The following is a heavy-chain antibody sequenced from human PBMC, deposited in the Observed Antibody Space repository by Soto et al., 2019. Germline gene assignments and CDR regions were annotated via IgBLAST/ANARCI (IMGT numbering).Heavy chain of an antibody. D-gene: IGHD6-25*01. J-gene: IGHJ4*02. Sequence: EVQLVESGGGLVQPGGSLRLSCAASGFTVSTNYMSWVRQAPGKGLQWVSVLYSGGSTYYADSVKGRFTISRDNSKNTLYLQFNSLKVEDTAVYYCARGGDGRGLAPFDDWGQGTLVTVSS. CDR3: ARGGDGRGLAPFDD. CDR2: LYSGGST. CDR1: GFTVSTNY. V-gene: IGHV3-66*01.